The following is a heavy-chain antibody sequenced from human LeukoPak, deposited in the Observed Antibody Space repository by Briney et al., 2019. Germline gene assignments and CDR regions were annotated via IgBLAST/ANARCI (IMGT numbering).Heavy chain of an antibody. Sequence: GGSLRLSCAASGFTFSSSNMNWVRQTPEKGLEWVSTITPGGSNMYYHDSVKGRFTISRDDAKNLLFLQMNSLRAEDTAVYYCARVDYGIFDYWGQGTLVTVSS. D-gene: IGHD4-17*01. CDR1: GFTFSSSN. CDR3: ARVDYGIFDY. V-gene: IGHV3-21*01. CDR2: ITPGGSNM. J-gene: IGHJ4*02.